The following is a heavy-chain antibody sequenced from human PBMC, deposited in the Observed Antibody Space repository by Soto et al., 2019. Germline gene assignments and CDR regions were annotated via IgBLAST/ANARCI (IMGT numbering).Heavy chain of an antibody. J-gene: IGHJ4*02. V-gene: IGHV1-2*04. Sequence: SSVKVSCKASGYTFTGYYMHWVRQAPGQGLEWMGWINPNSGGTNYAQKFQGWVTMTRDTSISTACMELSRLRSDDTAVYYCATSRVSIAVAGETEYYFDYWGQGTLVTVSS. CDR1: GYTFTGYY. CDR2: INPNSGGT. CDR3: ATSRVSIAVAGETEYYFDY. D-gene: IGHD6-19*01.